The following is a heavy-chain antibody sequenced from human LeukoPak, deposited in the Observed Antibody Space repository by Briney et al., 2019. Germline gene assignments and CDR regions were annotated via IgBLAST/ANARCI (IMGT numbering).Heavy chain of an antibody. CDR1: GFTFSDYD. V-gene: IGHV3-9*01. Sequence: GGSLRLSCAASGFTFSDYDMHWVRQAPGKGLEWVSGISWNSGSIGYADSVKGRFTISRDNAKNSLYLQMNSLRAEDTALYYCAKVPRGYSYGRASYFDYWGQGTLVTVSS. CDR2: ISWNSGSI. J-gene: IGHJ4*02. D-gene: IGHD5-18*01. CDR3: AKVPRGYSYGRASYFDY.